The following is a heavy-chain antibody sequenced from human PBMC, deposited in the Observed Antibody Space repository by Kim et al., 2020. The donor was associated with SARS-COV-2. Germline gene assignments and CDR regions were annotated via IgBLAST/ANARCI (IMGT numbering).Heavy chain of an antibody. CDR3: TRDGWFGWFDP. CDR1: GFTFGDYA. J-gene: IGHJ5*02. V-gene: IGHV3-49*03. Sequence: GGSLRLSCTASGFTFGDYAMSWFRQAPGKGLEWVGFIRSKAYGGTTEYAASVKGRFTISRDDSKSIAYLQMNSLKIEDTAVYYCTRDGWFGWFDPWGQGTLVTVSS. D-gene: IGHD3-10*01. CDR2: IRSKAYGGTT.